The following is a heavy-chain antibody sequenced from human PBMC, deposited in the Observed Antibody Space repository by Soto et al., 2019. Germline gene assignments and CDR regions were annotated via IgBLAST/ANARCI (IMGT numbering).Heavy chain of an antibody. CDR1: GGTFSSYA. CDR2: IIPIFGTA. CDR3: ASTTYSSSYYYYYYGMDV. V-gene: IGHV1-69*13. J-gene: IGHJ6*02. D-gene: IGHD6-6*01. Sequence: GASVKVSCKASGGTFSSYAISWVRQAPGQGLEWMGGIIPIFGTANYAQKFQGRVTITADESTSTAYMELSSLRSEDTAVYYRASTTYSSSYYYYYYGMDVWGQGPTVTVSS.